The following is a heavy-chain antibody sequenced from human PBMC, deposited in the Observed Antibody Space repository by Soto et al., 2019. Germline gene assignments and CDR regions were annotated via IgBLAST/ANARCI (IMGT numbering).Heavy chain of an antibody. CDR2: INTDGRAT. J-gene: IGHJ4*02. V-gene: IGHV3-74*01. D-gene: IGHD2-21*01. CDR3: ARDGEGF. CDR1: GFTFSSNW. Sequence: EVQLVESGGGLVQPGGSLRLSCAASGFTFSSNWMHWVRRVPGRGLVWVARINTDGRATNYVDSVKGRFTVSRDNAKNTLYLQMNSLRVEDTAVYYCARDGEGFWGQGTLVTVSS.